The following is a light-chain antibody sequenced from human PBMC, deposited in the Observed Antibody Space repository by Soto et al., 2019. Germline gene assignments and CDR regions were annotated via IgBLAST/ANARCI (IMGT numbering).Light chain of an antibody. Sequence: QXVLTHPRCVSGSPGQSVTISCTGTSSDVGTYDFVSWYQQHPGKAPRLMIFDVSERPSGVPDRFSGSKSGNTASLTISGLQAEDEADYYCCLYAVTFYVFGTGTKVTVL. CDR3: CLYAVTFYV. CDR1: SSDVGTYDF. V-gene: IGLV2-11*01. CDR2: DVS. J-gene: IGLJ1*01.